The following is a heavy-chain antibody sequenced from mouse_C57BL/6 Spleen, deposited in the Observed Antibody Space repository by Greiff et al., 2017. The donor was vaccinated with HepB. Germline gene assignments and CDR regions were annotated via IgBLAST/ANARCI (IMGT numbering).Heavy chain of an antibody. J-gene: IGHJ1*03. CDR3: ARGGYGRYFDV. V-gene: IGHV3-1*01. CDR1: GYSITSGYD. CDR2: ISYSGST. D-gene: IGHD1-1*01. Sequence: EVKLQESGPGMVKPSQSLSLTCTVTGYSITSGYDWHWIRHFPGNKLEWMGYISYSGSTNYNPSLKSRISITPDTTKNHFCLKLNSVTTEDTATYYCARGGYGRYFDVWGTGTTVTVSS.